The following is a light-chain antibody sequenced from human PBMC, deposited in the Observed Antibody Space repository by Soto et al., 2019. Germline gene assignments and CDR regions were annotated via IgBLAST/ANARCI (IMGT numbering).Light chain of an antibody. V-gene: IGKV3-11*01. CDR1: QSVSRY. CDR3: QQRSDWPTIT. J-gene: IGKJ5*01. CDR2: DAS. Sequence: EIVITQSPATLSLSPGERATLSCRASQSVSRYLAWYQQKPGQAPRLLIYDASNRANGIPARFSGSGSGTDLTLTISSLEPEDFAVYYCQQRSDWPTITFGQGTRLEIK.